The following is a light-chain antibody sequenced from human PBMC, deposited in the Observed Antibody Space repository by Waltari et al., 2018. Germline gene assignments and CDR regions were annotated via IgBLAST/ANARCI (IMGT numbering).Light chain of an antibody. CDR1: QGISSA. J-gene: IGKJ4*01. V-gene: IGKV1D-13*01. Sequence: AIQLTQSPSSLSASVGDRVTITCRASQGISSALAWYQQKPGKAPKLLIDDASSCESGVPSRFSGCGSGTDFTRSISSRPPADFATCESQQFNNYPLTFGGGTKVEIK. CDR3: QQFNNYPLT. CDR2: DAS.